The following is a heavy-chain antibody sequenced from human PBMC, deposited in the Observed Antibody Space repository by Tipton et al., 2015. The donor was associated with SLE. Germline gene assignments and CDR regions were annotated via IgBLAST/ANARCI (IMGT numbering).Heavy chain of an antibody. CDR1: GFTFSSYE. Sequence: SLRLSCAASGFTFSSYEMNWVRQAPGKGLEWVSYISSSGSTIYYADSVKGRFTISRDNAKNSLYLQMNSLRAEDTAVYYCARGGRIVVVPASGAFDIWGQGTMVTVSS. D-gene: IGHD2-2*01. CDR2: ISSSGSTI. J-gene: IGHJ3*02. V-gene: IGHV3-48*03. CDR3: ARGGRIVVVPASGAFDI.